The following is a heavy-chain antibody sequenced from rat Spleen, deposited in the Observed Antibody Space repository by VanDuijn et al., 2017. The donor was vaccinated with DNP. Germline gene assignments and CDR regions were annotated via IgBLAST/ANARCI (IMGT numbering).Heavy chain of an antibody. J-gene: IGHJ3*01. D-gene: IGHD1-12*03. Sequence: EVQLVESGGGLVQPGRSLKLSCAASGFTFSDYGMAWVRQAPTKGLEWVASISYEGSSTYYGDSVKGRFTISRDNAKSTLYLQMNSLRSEETATYYCARGGDGYDYWGQGTLVTVSS. V-gene: IGHV5-22*01. CDR2: ISYEGSST. CDR1: GFTFSDYG. CDR3: ARGGDGYDY.